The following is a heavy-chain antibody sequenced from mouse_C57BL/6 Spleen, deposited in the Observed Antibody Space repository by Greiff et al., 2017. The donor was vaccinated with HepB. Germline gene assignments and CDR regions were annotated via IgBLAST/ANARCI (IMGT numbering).Heavy chain of an antibody. V-gene: IGHV1-15*01. Sequence: VQLQESGAELVRPGASVTLSCKASGYTFTDYEMHWVKQTPVHGLEWIGAIDPETGGTAYNQKFKGKAILTADKSSSTAYMELRSLTSEDSAVYYCTRFRLRYYFDYWGQGTTLTVSS. D-gene: IGHD2-4*01. CDR2: IDPETGGT. CDR3: TRFRLRYYFDY. CDR1: GYTFTDYE. J-gene: IGHJ2*01.